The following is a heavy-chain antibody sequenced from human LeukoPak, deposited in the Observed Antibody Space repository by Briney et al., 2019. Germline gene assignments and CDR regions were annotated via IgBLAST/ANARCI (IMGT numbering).Heavy chain of an antibody. V-gene: IGHV3-23*01. CDR3: AKDPDYGDYYLDF. CDR2: ISGHAFST. J-gene: IGHJ4*02. Sequence: PGGSLRLSCAASGFTFSTYAMTWVRQAPGKGLEWVSGISGHAFSTHYADSVKGRFTIYRDNSKNTVYLQMNSLRAEDTAVYYCAKDPDYGDYYLDFWGQGTLVTVSS. CDR1: GFTFSTYA. D-gene: IGHD4-17*01.